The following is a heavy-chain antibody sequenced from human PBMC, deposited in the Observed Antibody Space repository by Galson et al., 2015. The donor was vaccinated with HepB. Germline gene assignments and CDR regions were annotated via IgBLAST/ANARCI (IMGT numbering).Heavy chain of an antibody. Sequence: SVKVSCKASGYTFTSYGISWVRQAPGQGLEWMGWIGAYNGNTNYAQKLQGRVTMTTDTSTSTAYVELRSLRSDDTAVYYCARDVRYCSSTSCHERWFDPWGQGTLVTVSS. CDR3: ARDVRYCSSTSCHERWFDP. CDR2: IGAYNGNT. D-gene: IGHD2-2*01. V-gene: IGHV1-18*04. J-gene: IGHJ5*02. CDR1: GYTFTSYG.